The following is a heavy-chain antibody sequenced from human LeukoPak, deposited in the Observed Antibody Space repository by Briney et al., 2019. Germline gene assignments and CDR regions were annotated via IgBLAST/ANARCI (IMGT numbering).Heavy chain of an antibody. CDR3: AREQRNYGGRKLTLFDY. CDR2: INPNSGGT. V-gene: IGHV1-2*02. CDR1: GYTFTGYY. Sequence: ASVKVSCKASGYTFTGYYMHWVRQAPGQGLEWMGWINPNSGGTNYAQKFQGRVTMTWDTSISTAYMELSRLRSDDTAVYYCAREQRNYGGRKLTLFDYWGQGTLVTVSS. J-gene: IGHJ4*02. D-gene: IGHD4-23*01.